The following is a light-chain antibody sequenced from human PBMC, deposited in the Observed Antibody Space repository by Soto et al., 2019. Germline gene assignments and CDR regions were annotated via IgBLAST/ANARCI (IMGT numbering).Light chain of an antibody. CDR3: CSWAGSNTFYF. V-gene: IGLV2-23*02. J-gene: IGLJ1*01. Sequence: QSVLTQPASGSGSPGQSITISCTGTTTEVGSYNLVSWYQQHPGRAPKLMIYEVSRRPSGVSNRFSGSKSGNTASLTISGLQAEDEADYYCCSWAGSNTFYFFGTGTKVTVL. CDR2: EVS. CDR1: TTEVGSYNL.